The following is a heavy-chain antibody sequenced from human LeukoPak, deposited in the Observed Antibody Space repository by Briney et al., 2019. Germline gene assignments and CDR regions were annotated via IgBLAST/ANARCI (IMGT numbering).Heavy chain of an antibody. J-gene: IGHJ4*02. CDR3: ASHGPYCSGGSCFDY. CDR1: GGSSSSYY. CDR2: IYYSGST. D-gene: IGHD2-15*01. Sequence: SETLSRTGTVSGGSSSSYYWSWIRQPPGKGLEGIGYIYYSGSTNYKPSLNSRVTISVDTSKNQFSLKMSSVTAADTAVYYCASHGPYCSGGSCFDYWGQGTLVTVSS. V-gene: IGHV4-59*01.